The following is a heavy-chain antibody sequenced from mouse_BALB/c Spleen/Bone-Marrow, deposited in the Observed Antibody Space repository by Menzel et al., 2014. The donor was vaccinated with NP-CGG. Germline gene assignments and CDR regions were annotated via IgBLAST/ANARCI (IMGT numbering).Heavy chain of an antibody. CDR1: GYTFTSYG. CDR2: INPSNGRA. J-gene: IGHJ3*01. CDR3: ARRDFRSWFAY. V-gene: IGHV1S81*02. Sequence: QVQLQQSGAELVKPGASVNLSCKASGYTFTSYGVYWVKQRPGQGLEWIGEINPSNGRANYNEKFKNKATLTVDKSTSTAYMQVSSLTSEDSAVYYCARRDFRSWFAYWGQGTLVTVSA. D-gene: IGHD2-14*01.